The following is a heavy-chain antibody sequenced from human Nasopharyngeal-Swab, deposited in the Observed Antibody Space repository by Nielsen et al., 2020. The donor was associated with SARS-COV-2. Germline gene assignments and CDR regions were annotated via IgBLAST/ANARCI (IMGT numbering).Heavy chain of an antibody. Sequence: GESLKISCAGSGFTFSSYGMSWVRQAPGKGLEWVAVMSNDGNYKFYADSVKGRFTISRDNSKSTLYLQMNSLRAEDTAVYYCARDNGYCSGDACYLGGWFDPWGQGTLVTVSS. D-gene: IGHD2-15*01. V-gene: IGHV3-30*03. CDR3: ARDNGYCSGDACYLGGWFDP. J-gene: IGHJ5*02. CDR1: GFTFSSYG. CDR2: MSNDGNYK.